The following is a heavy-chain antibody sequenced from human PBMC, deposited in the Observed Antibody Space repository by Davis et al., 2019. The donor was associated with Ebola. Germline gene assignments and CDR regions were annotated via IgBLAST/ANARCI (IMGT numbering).Heavy chain of an antibody. CDR2: IHYSGST. Sequence: SETLSLTCTVSGGSISSHYWTWIRQPPGKGLEWIGHIHYSGSTHYNPSLKSRVTTSVDTSKNQFSLSLSSVTAADTAVYYCARMPTVTADHWYFDLWSRGALVAVSS. V-gene: IGHV4-59*11. D-gene: IGHD4-17*01. CDR3: ARMPTVTADHWYFDL. J-gene: IGHJ2*01. CDR1: GGSISSHY.